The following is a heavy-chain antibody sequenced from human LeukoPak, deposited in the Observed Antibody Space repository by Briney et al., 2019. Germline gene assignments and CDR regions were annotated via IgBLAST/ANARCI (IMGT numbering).Heavy chain of an antibody. J-gene: IGHJ4*02. Sequence: SETLSLTCAVYGGSFSGYYWSWIRRPPGKGLEWIGEINHSGSTNYNPSLKSRVTISVDTSKNQFSLKLSSVTAADTAVYYCASGHGSAFDYWGQGTLVTVSS. V-gene: IGHV4-34*01. CDR3: ASGHGSAFDY. CDR1: GGSFSGYY. CDR2: INHSGST. D-gene: IGHD5-12*01.